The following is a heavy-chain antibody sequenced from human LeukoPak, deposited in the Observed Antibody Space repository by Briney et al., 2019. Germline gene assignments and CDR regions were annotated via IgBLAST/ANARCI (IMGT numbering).Heavy chain of an antibody. V-gene: IGHV3-23*01. D-gene: IGHD6-19*01. CDR1: GFSFTSFP. CDR3: ARTHINVWSFDT. J-gene: IGHJ4*02. Sequence: GGSLRLSAPASGFSFTSFPMSWVRQAPGKGLEWVSIITFNGGNTYYASVEGRFTISRDNSKNTLYLQMGSLRADDTAVYYCARTHINVWSFDTSGPGTLVTVSS. CDR2: ITFNGGNT.